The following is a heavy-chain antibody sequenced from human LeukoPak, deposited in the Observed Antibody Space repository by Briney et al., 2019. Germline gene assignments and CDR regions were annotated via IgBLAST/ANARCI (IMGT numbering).Heavy chain of an antibody. D-gene: IGHD5-24*01. V-gene: IGHV5-51*01. CDR1: GYSFTSYW. Sequence: GESLQISCKGSGYSFTSYWIGWVRQMPGKGLEWMGIIYPGDSDTRYSPSFQGQVTISADKSISTAYLQWSSLKASDTAMYYCASLPWMATIPSDAFDIWGQGTMVTVSS. CDR2: IYPGDSDT. J-gene: IGHJ3*02. CDR3: ASLPWMATIPSDAFDI.